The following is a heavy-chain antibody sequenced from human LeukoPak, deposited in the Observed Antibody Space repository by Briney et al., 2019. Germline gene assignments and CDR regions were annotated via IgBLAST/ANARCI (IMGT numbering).Heavy chain of an antibody. CDR1: GFTFSSYA. CDR2: ISGSGGST. CDR3: AKWMKYCYDSSVSRNLPDY. Sequence: GGSLRLSCAASGFTFSSYAMSWVRQAPGKGLEWVSAISGSGGSTYYADSVKGRFTISRDNSKNTLYLQMNSLRAEDTAVYYCAKWMKYCYDSSVSRNLPDYWGQGTLVTVSS. V-gene: IGHV3-23*01. J-gene: IGHJ4*02. D-gene: IGHD3-22*01.